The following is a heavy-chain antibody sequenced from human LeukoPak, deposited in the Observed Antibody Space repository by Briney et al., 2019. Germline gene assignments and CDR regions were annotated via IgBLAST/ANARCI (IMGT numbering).Heavy chain of an antibody. CDR3: AKGSSTICSGGSCYIDN. Sequence: PGGSLRLSCAASGFTFSSYAMSWVRQAPGKGLEWVSAISGSGGSTYYADSVKGRFTISRDNSKNTLYLQMNSLRAEDTAAYYCAKGSSTICSGGSCYIDNWGQGTLVTVSS. CDR1: GFTFSSYA. D-gene: IGHD2-15*01. J-gene: IGHJ4*02. CDR2: ISGSGGST. V-gene: IGHV3-23*01.